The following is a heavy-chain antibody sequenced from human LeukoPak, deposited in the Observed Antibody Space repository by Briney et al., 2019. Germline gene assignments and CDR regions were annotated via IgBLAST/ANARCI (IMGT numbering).Heavy chain of an antibody. CDR1: GFTFSSYE. V-gene: IGHV3-48*03. CDR2: ISSSGSTI. Sequence: GGSLRLSCAASGFTFSSYEMNWVRQAPGKGLEWVSYISSSGSTIYHADSVKGRFTISRDNAKNSLYLQMNSLRVEDTAVYYCARVDTLRFFNYWGQGTRVTVSS. D-gene: IGHD3-3*01. J-gene: IGHJ4*02. CDR3: ARVDTLRFFNY.